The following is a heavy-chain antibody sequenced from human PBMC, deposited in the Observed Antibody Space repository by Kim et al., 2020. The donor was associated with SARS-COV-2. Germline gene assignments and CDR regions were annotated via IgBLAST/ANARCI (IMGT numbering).Heavy chain of an antibody. D-gene: IGHD6-13*01. CDR3: ASRKYSSSWSQQTYYYYYGMDV. CDR2: INHSGST. J-gene: IGHJ6*02. V-gene: IGHV4-34*01. Sequence: SETLSLTCAVYGGSFSGYYWSWIRQPPGKGLEWIGEINHSGSTNYNPSLKSRVTISVDTSKNQFSLKLSSVTAADTAVYYCASRKYSSSWSQQTYYYYYGMDVWGQGTTVTVSS. CDR1: GGSFSGYY.